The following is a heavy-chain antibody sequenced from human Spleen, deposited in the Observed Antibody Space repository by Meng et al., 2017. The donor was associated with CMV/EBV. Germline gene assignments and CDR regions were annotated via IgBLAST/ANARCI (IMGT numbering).Heavy chain of an antibody. CDR1: TLSNSG. D-gene: IGHD2-8*01. V-gene: IGHV5-51*01. J-gene: IGHJ2*01. CDR2: IHLRDSDT. Sequence: TLSNSGFGLLRQMPRKGLQTIGLIHLRDSDTRYGPSFQGQGHVTISADISIRTAYLQWSSLRASDSAMYYCARLRDYANGDWYFDLWGRGTLVTVSS. CDR3: ARLRDYANGDWYFDL.